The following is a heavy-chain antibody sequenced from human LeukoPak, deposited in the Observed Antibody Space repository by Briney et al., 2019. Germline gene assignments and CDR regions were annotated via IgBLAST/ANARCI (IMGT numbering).Heavy chain of an antibody. V-gene: IGHV2-70*04. Sequence: SGPALVKPTQTLTLTCTFSGFSLSTSGMRVSWIRQPPGKALEWLARIDWDDDKFYSTSLKTRLTIFKDTSRNQVVLTMTNMDPVDTATYYCARDMTTVDYFDYWGQGTLVTVSS. J-gene: IGHJ4*02. CDR3: ARDMTTVDYFDY. CDR1: GFSLSTSGMR. CDR2: IDWDDDK. D-gene: IGHD4-11*01.